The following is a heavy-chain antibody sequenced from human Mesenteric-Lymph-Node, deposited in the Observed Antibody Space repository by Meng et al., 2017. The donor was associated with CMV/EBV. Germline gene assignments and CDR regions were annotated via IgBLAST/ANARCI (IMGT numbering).Heavy chain of an antibody. CDR2: IRTKPYGGTT. Sequence: GESLKISCTASGFIFADYAINWVRQAPGKGLEWVGFIRTKPYGGTTEYAASVKGRVTISRDDSKGIAYLQMNSLKTEDTAVYYCTRVRDYYDSSGYYYFDLWGQGTLVTVSS. D-gene: IGHD3-22*01. CDR3: TRVRDYYDSSGYYYFDL. CDR1: GFIFADYA. J-gene: IGHJ4*02. V-gene: IGHV3-49*04.